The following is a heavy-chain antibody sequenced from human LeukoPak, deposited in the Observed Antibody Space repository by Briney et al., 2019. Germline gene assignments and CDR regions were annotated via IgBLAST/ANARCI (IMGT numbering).Heavy chain of an antibody. CDR2: IRYDGGNK. V-gene: IGHV3-30*02. CDR1: AFTFKNYG. CDR3: AKEIWPTVTTPGWTYFDY. J-gene: IGHJ4*02. Sequence: GGSLRLSCAASAFTFKNYGMHWVRQAPGKGLEWVAFIRYDGGNKNYADSVKGRFTISRDNPKNTLYLQMNSLRTEDTAVYYCAKEIWPTVTTPGWTYFDYWGQGTLVTVSS. D-gene: IGHD4-17*01.